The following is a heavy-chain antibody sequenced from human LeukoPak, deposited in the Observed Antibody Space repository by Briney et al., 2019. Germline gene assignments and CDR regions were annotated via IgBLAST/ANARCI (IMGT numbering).Heavy chain of an antibody. J-gene: IGHJ5*02. CDR2: IYYSGST. D-gene: IGHD4-23*01. CDR3: ARHIGDYGGNSVWFDP. CDR1: GGSISSSSYY. Sequence: SETLSLTCTVSGGSISSSSYYWGWIRQPPGKGLEWIGGIYYSGSTYYNPSLKSRVTISVDTSKNQFSLKLSSVTAADTAVYYCARHIGDYGGNSVWFDPWGQGTLVTVSS. V-gene: IGHV4-39*01.